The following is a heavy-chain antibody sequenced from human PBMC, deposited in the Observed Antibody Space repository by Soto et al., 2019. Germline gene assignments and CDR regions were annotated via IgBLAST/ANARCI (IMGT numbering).Heavy chain of an antibody. D-gene: IGHD3-10*01. J-gene: IGHJ6*02. CDR1: GGSVSSGSYY. CDR2: IYYSGST. Sequence: QVQLQESGPGLVKPSETLSLTCTVSGGSVSSGSYYWSWIRQPPGKGLEWIGYIYYSGSTNYNPSLKSRVTISVDTSKNQFSLKLSSVTAADTAVYYCARIYGSGSAMPYYYYGMDVWGQGTTVTVSS. V-gene: IGHV4-61*01. CDR3: ARIYGSGSAMPYYYYGMDV.